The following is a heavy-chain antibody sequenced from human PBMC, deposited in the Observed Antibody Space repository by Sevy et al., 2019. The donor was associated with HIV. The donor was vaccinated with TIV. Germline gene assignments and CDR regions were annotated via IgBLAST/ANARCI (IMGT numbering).Heavy chain of an antibody. CDR2: ISASTGST. CDR1: GFTFSSYA. Sequence: GGSLRLSCAASGFTFSSYAMSWVRQAPGKGLEWVSAISASTGSTKYADSVEGRFTISRDNSKSTLYLQMSSLRAEDAAVYYCAKDDGASMRYYFEYWGQGTLVTVSS. D-gene: IGHD3-16*02. J-gene: IGHJ4*02. V-gene: IGHV3-23*01. CDR3: AKDDGASMRYYFEY.